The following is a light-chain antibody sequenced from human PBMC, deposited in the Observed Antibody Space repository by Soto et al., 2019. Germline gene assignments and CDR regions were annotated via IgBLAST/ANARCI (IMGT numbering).Light chain of an antibody. Sequence: QLTQSPSSLSASVGDRVTISCRASQSISSWLAWYQQKPGKAPKLLIYKASTLKSGVPSRFSGSGSGTEFTLTISSLQPDDFATYYCQHYNSYSEAFGQGTKVDIK. J-gene: IGKJ1*01. CDR2: KAS. CDR1: QSISSW. CDR3: QHYNSYSEA. V-gene: IGKV1-5*03.